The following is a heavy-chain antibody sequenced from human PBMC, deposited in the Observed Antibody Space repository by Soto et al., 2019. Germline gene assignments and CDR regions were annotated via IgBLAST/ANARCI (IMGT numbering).Heavy chain of an antibody. J-gene: IGHJ6*02. CDR3: ASPHCSSTSCYGGRPMDV. D-gene: IGHD2-2*01. CDR2: INHSGST. CDR1: GGSFSGYY. V-gene: IGHV4-34*01. Sequence: SETLSLTCAVYGGSFSGYYWSWIRQPPGKGLEWIGEINHSGSTNYNPSLKSRVTISVDTSKNQFSLKLSSVAAADTAVYYCASPHCSSTSCYGGRPMDVWGQGTTVT.